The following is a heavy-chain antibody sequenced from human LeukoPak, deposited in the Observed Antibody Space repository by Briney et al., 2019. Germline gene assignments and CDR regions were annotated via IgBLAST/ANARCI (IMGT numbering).Heavy chain of an antibody. Sequence: GGSLRLSCAASGFTFSTYALHWVRQAPGKGLEYVSAISTNGDSTYYADSVKGRFTISRDNSKNTLFLQMGSLRGDDMAVYYCARWGSTSCYDYWGQGTLVTVSS. CDR3: ARWGSTSCYDY. CDR2: ISTNGDST. CDR1: GFTFSTYA. D-gene: IGHD2-2*01. V-gene: IGHV3-64*02. J-gene: IGHJ4*02.